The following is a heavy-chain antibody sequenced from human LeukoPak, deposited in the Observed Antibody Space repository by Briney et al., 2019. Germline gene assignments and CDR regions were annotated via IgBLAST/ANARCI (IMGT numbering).Heavy chain of an antibody. Sequence: ASVKVSCKASGYTFTSYYMHWVRQAPGQGLEWMGIINPSGGNTCYAQKFQGRVTMTRDTSTSTVYLELSSLRSEDAAVYYCARDALANLTVVRRRGLFDYWGQGTLVTVSS. J-gene: IGHJ4*02. CDR1: GYTFTSYY. V-gene: IGHV1-46*01. CDR2: INPSGGNT. CDR3: ARDALANLTVVRRRGLFDY. D-gene: IGHD3-10*01.